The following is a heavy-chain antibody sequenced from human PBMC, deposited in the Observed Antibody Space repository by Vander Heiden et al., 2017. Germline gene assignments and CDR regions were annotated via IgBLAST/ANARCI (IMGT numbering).Heavy chain of an antibody. CDR3: TKNGRTSEY. CDR1: GFTFSSAW. V-gene: IGHV3-7*03. J-gene: IGHJ4*02. CDR2: IKQDGTQQ. D-gene: IGHD2-2*01. Sequence: EVQLVQSGGGLVQPGGSRSLSCPASGFTFSSAWMSWVRQAPGKGLQWVANIKQDGTQQFYLDSVKGRFTISRDNAKSSLYLQMNSLRADDTAVYYCTKNGRTSEYWGQGTLVTVSS.